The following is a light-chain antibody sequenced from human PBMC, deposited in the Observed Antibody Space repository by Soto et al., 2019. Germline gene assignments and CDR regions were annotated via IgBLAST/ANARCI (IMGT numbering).Light chain of an antibody. Sequence: NFMLTQPHSVSESPGKTVPISCTRTGGSIDSNYVQWYQQRPGSAPTIVIYEDYQRPSGVPDRFSASIDSSSNSASLTIFGLQTEDEADYYCQSYDSRNQVFGGGTKLTVL. J-gene: IGLJ2*01. CDR2: EDY. CDR1: GGSIDSNY. V-gene: IGLV6-57*04. CDR3: QSYDSRNQV.